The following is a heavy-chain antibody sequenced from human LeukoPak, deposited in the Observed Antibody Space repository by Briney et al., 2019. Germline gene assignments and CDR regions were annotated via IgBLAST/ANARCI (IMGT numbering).Heavy chain of an antibody. V-gene: IGHV1-69*04. CDR1: GGTFSSYT. J-gene: IGHJ4*02. CDR3: ARDRCSSTSCYFEWDY. Sequence: VASVKVSCKASGGTFSSYTISWVRQAPGQGLEWMGRIIPILGIANYAQKFQGRVTITADKSTSTAYMELSSLRSEDTAVYYCARDRCSSTSCYFEWDYWGQGTLVTVSS. CDR2: IIPILGIA. D-gene: IGHD2-2*01.